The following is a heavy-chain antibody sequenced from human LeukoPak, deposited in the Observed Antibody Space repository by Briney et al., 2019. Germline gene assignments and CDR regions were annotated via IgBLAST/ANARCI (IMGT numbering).Heavy chain of an antibody. J-gene: IGHJ4*02. V-gene: IGHV4-59*01. D-gene: IGHD3-22*01. CDR2: ISYSGDT. CDR1: GGSISHYY. Sequence: SETLSLTCSVSGGSISHYYWSWIRQPPGKGLEWFGYISYSGDTNYNPSLKSRVTISLHTSKNQFSLKLSSVTAADTAVYYCARGRFSYYGSSAYNGFDYWGQGALVTVSS. CDR3: ARGRFSYYGSSAYNGFDY.